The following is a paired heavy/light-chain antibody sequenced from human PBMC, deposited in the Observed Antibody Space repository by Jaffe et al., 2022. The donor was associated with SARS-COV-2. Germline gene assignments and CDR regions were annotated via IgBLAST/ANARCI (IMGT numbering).Light chain of an antibody. J-gene: IGKJ4*01. CDR3: QQYNDWPPLT. CDR1: QSVSSK. V-gene: IGKV3-15*01. Sequence: ETVMAQSPATLSVSPGERATLSCRASQSVSSKLAWYQQKPGQAPRLLIYGASTRATGVPVRFSGSGSGTEFTLTISSLQPEDFAVYYCQQYNDWPPLTFGGGTMVEIK. CDR2: GAS.
Heavy chain of an antibody. V-gene: IGHV3-53*01. D-gene: IGHD1-26*01. Sequence: EVQLVESGGGLIQPGGSLRLSCAASGFSVSYNFMTWVRQAPGKGLEWVSVLYTGGGAKYADSVKGRFTFSRDSSESTLYLQMDSLRSEDTAVYYCARVAWDGYYFDVWGQGTLVTVSS. J-gene: IGHJ4*02. CDR3: ARVAWDGYYFDV. CDR2: LYTGGGA. CDR1: GFSVSYNF.